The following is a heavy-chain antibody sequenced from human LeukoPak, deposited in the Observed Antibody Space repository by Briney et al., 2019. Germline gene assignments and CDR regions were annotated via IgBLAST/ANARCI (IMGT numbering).Heavy chain of an antibody. V-gene: IGHV4-39*02. J-gene: IGHJ6*03. CDR3: ARDVGATIDYYYYYMDV. CDR2: IYYSGST. CDR1: GGSISSSSYY. D-gene: IGHD1-26*01. Sequence: PSETLSLTCTVSGGSISSSSYYWGWIRQPPGKGLEWIGSIYYSGSTYYNPSLKSRVTISVDTSKNQFSLKLSSVTAADTAVYYCARDVGATIDYYYYYMDVWGKGTTVTVSS.